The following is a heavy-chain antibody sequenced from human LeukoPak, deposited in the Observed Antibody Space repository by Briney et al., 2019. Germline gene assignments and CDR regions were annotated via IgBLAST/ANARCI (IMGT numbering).Heavy chain of an antibody. CDR1: GGSISSSSYY. Sequence: NPSETLSLTCTVSGGSISSSSYYWSWIRQPPGKGLEWIGEINHSGSTNYNPSLKSRVTISVDTSKNQFSLKLSSVTAADTAVYYCARGRPHTMIVARPIAFDIWGQGTMVTVSS. CDR2: INHSGST. J-gene: IGHJ3*02. D-gene: IGHD3-22*01. CDR3: ARGRPHTMIVARPIAFDI. V-gene: IGHV4-39*07.